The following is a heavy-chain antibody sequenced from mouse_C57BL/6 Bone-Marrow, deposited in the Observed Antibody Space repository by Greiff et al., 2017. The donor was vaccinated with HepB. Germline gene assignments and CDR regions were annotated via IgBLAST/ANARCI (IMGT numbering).Heavy chain of an antibody. CDR2: IDPETGGT. V-gene: IGHV1-15*01. CDR3: TRGDGNYLYYFDY. D-gene: IGHD2-1*01. Sequence: VQLQQSGAELVRPGASVTLSCKASGYTFTDYDMHWVKQTPVHGLEWIGAIDPETGGTAYNQKFKGKAILTADKSSSTAYMELRSLTSEDSAVYYCTRGDGNYLYYFDYWGQGTTLTVSS. J-gene: IGHJ2*01. CDR1: GYTFTDYD.